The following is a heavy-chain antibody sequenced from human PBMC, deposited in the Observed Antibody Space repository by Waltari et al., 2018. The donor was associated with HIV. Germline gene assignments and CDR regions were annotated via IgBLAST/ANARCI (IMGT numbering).Heavy chain of an antibody. Sequence: QVQLVQSGAEVKKPGASVKVSCKASGYTFTSYGISWVRQAPGQGLEWMGWISAYNGHTNDAQKLQGRVTMTTDTSTSTAYMDLRSLRSDDTAFYYCARALWSGYYTPYYFDYWGQGTLVTVSS. CDR1: GYTFTSYG. D-gene: IGHD3-3*01. J-gene: IGHJ4*02. V-gene: IGHV1-18*01. CDR2: ISAYNGHT. CDR3: ARALWSGYYTPYYFDY.